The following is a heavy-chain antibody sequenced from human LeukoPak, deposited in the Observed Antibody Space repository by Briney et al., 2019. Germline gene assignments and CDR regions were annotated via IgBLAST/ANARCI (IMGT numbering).Heavy chain of an antibody. CDR3: ARLGEVLEWELRGVFDY. D-gene: IGHD1-26*01. Sequence: GESLTPSCAAAGSSLSIYAMSWVSQPPGEGLGWVSAISCCGGSTNYANSVKGRFSISRANSKNTLYLHMDRLRAEDTAVYFCARLGEVLEWELRGVFDYWGQGTLVTVSS. CDR1: GSSLSIYA. J-gene: IGHJ4*02. CDR2: ISCCGGST. V-gene: IGHV3-23*01.